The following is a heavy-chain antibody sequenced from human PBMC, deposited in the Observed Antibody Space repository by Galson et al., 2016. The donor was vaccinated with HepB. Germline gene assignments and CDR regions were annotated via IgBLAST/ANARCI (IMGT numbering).Heavy chain of an antibody. J-gene: IGHJ6*02. CDR2: IWPDDSDI. CDR3: ARLGGASQYYYYALEV. D-gene: IGHD4/OR15-4a*01. Sequence: QSGAEVKKPGESLKISCKGSGYSFNTYWIAWVRQMPGKGLEWMGIIWPDDSDIRYSPSFQGQVTISADKSISTAYLQWSSLKASDTAIYYCARLGGASQYYYYALEVWGQGTTVTVSS. V-gene: IGHV5-51*01. CDR1: GYSFNTYW.